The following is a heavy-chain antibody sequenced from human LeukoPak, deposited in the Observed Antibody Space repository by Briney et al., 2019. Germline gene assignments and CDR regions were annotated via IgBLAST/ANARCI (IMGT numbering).Heavy chain of an antibody. CDR1: GFTFSSYW. V-gene: IGHV3-7*03. CDR3: ATSGGITGTTIYYYYYMDV. CDR2: IKQDGSET. D-gene: IGHD1-20*01. J-gene: IGHJ6*03. Sequence: LSGGSLRLSCAASGFTFSSYWMSWVRQAPGKGLEWVANIKQDGSETYYVDSVKGRFTISRDNSKNTLFLQMNSLRAEDTAVYYCATSGGITGTTIYYYYYMDVWGKGTTVTISS.